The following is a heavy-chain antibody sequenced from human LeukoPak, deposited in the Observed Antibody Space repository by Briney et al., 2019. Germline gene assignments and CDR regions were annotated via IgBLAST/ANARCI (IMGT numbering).Heavy chain of an antibody. CDR1: GGSFSGYY. CDR2: INHSGST. Sequence: SETLPLTCAVYGGSFSGYYWSWIRQPLGKGLEWIGEINHSGSTNYNPSLKSRVTISVDTSKNQFSLKLSSVTAADTAVYYCARSFTIFGVVTTLWYYYGMDVWGQGTTVTVSS. CDR3: ARSFTIFGVVTTLWYYYGMDV. V-gene: IGHV4-34*01. J-gene: IGHJ6*02. D-gene: IGHD3-3*01.